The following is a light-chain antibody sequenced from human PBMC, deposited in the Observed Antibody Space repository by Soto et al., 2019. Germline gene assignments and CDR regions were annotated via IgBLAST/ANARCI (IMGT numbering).Light chain of an antibody. J-gene: IGKJ5*01. V-gene: IGKV3-11*01. Sequence: EIVFTQSPSTLSLSTGERATLSCRASQSIAGYLAWYQKKPGQAPRLLIYDTSNRVTGVPARFSGSGSGTDFTLSISSLEPEDFAVYYCQQRSNWPPITFGQGTRLEIK. CDR2: DTS. CDR1: QSIAGY. CDR3: QQRSNWPPIT.